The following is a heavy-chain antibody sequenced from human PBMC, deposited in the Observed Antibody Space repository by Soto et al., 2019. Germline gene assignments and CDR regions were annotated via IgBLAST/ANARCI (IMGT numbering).Heavy chain of an antibody. J-gene: IGHJ4*02. Sequence: APVKGSCKAAGYTFSGYYMHWVRKAPGQGLEWMGWINPNSGGTNYAQKFQGWVTMTRDTSISTAYMELSRLRSHDTAVYYCASAYYGSDYDYWGQGTLVTVSS. V-gene: IGHV1-2*04. CDR1: GYTFSGYY. CDR3: ASAYYGSDYDY. D-gene: IGHD3-10*01. CDR2: INPNSGGT.